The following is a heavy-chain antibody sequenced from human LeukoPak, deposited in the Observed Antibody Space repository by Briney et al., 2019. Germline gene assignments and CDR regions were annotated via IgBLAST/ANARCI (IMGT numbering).Heavy chain of an antibody. CDR2: MNPHSGPA. Sequence: ASVKVSCKASGYTFTSYDIGWVRQAPGQGLEWMGWMNPHSGPAGYAHKFQGRVTMTRNTSISTAYMELRSPRSEDTAMYYCARGPGGSGWYYFNYWGQGTLVTVSS. J-gene: IGHJ4*02. CDR3: ARGPGGSGWYYFNY. V-gene: IGHV1-8*01. D-gene: IGHD6-19*01. CDR1: GYTFTSYD.